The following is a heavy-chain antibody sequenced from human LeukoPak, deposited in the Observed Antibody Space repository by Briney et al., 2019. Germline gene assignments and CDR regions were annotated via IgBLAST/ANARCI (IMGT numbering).Heavy chain of an antibody. J-gene: IGHJ4*02. Sequence: GGSLRLSCAASGLTVRNNFMNWVRQAPGKGLEWVSVIYSDGSTYYEDSVKGRFTISRDTSKNTLSLQMNSLRVEDTAVYYCAREKCRGVISPYYDYWGQGTRVTVSS. D-gene: IGHD3-10*01. CDR3: AREKCRGVISPYYDY. V-gene: IGHV3-53*01. CDR1: GLTVRNNF. CDR2: IYSDGST.